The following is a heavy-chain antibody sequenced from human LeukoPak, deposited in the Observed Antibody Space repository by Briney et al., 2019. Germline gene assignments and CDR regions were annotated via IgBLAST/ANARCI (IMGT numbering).Heavy chain of an antibody. V-gene: IGHV3-21*01. CDR3: ARTQWFGELGANDVFDI. J-gene: IGHJ3*02. CDR2: ISSSSDI. CDR1: GFTFSSYD. Sequence: PGGSLRLSCAASGFTFSSYDMTWVRQAPGKGLEWVSSISSSSDIYYADSVKGRFTISRDNAKNSLYLQMNSLRVEDTAVFYCARTQWFGELGANDVFDIWGQGTMVTVSS. D-gene: IGHD3-10*01.